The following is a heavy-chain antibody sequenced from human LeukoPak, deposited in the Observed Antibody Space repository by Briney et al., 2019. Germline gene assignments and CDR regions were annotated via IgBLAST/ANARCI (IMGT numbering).Heavy chain of an antibody. CDR3: ARQKCTSTSCLTKNAFDI. CDR2: IYTSGST. Sequence: PSETLSLTCTVSGSISGYYWSWIRQPPGKGLEWIGYIYTSGSTNYNPSLESRVTISVDTSKNQFSLDLSSETAADTAVYYCARQKCTSTSCLTKNAFDIWGQGTMVTVSS. D-gene: IGHD2-2*01. V-gene: IGHV4-4*09. J-gene: IGHJ3*02. CDR1: GSISGYY.